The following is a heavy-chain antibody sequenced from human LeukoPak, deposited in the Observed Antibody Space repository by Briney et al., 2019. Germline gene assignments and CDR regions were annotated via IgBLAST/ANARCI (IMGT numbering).Heavy chain of an antibody. D-gene: IGHD6-13*01. CDR1: GGSISSSSYS. V-gene: IGHV4-61*05. CDR2: IYHSGST. J-gene: IGHJ4*02. CDR3: ARGRRSIAAAGTTSFDY. Sequence: SETLSLTCTVSGGSISSSSYSWGWIRQPPGKGLEWIGYIYHSGSTNYNPSLKSRVTISVDTSKNQFSLKLSSVTAADTAVYYCARGRRSIAAAGTTSFDYWGQGTLVTVSS.